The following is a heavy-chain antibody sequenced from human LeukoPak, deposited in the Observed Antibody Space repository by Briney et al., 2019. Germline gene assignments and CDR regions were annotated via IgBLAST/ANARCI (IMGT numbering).Heavy chain of an antibody. D-gene: IGHD2/OR15-2a*01. V-gene: IGHV4-4*09. J-gene: IGHJ5*02. CDR2: IYTSGST. CDR3: ARQYGLNWFDP. CDR1: GGSISSYY. Sequence: PSETLSLTCTVSGGSISSYYWSWIRQPPGKGLEWIGYIYTSGSTNYNPSLKSRVTISVDTSKNQFSLKLSSVTAADTAVYYCARQYGLNWFDPWGQGTLVTVSS.